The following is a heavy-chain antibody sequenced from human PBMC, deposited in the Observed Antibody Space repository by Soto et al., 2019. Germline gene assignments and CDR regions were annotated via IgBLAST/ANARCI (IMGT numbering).Heavy chain of an antibody. CDR3: ENSYWPVGNY. Sequence: LRLSFAASGXTFSIYWMHWVRQAPGKGLVWVSRIKSDGSGTSYADSVKGRFTISRDNAKNTLYLQMNGLRAEDTAVYYCENSYWPVGNYWGQGIPVTVSS. CDR2: IKSDGSGT. V-gene: IGHV3-74*01. J-gene: IGHJ4*02. CDR1: GXTFSIYW. D-gene: IGHD1-26*01.